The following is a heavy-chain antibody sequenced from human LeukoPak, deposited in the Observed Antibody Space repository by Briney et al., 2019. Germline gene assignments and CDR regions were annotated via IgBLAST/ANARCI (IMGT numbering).Heavy chain of an antibody. Sequence: GGSLRPSCAASGFTFSSYAMSWVRQAPGKGLEWVSAISCRGDTIFYADSLRGRFTVSRDNSKNTLYLQMNSLRAEDTAVYYCAKATMATTYFDYWGQGTLVTVSS. CDR2: ISCRGDTI. CDR1: GFTFSSYA. V-gene: IGHV3-23*01. D-gene: IGHD5-24*01. J-gene: IGHJ4*02. CDR3: AKATMATTYFDY.